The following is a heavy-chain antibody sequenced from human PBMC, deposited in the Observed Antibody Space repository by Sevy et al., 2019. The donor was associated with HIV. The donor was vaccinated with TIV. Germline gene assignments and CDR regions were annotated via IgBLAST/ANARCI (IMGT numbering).Heavy chain of an antibody. CDR3: ASWDGYDSTYYFDY. J-gene: IGHJ4*02. CDR1: GGSFSGYY. CDR2: INPSGST. V-gene: IGHV4-34*01. Sequence: SETLSLTCAVYGGSFSGYYWSWVRQPPGKGLEWIGEINPSGSTNYKPSLTSRVTISLDTSKNQFSLELSSVTAADTAVYFCASWDGYDSTYYFDYWGQGTLVTVSS. D-gene: IGHD5-12*01.